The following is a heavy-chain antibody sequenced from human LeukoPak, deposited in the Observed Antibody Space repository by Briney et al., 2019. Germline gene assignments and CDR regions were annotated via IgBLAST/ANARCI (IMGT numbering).Heavy chain of an antibody. Sequence: SETLSLTCTVSGGSVYSSSYYWGWIRQPPGKGLEWIGSIYYSGSTYYNPSLKSRVTISGDTSKNQFSLELSSVTAADAAVYYCARLYTSGWHVDYWGQGTLVTVSS. CDR2: IYYSGST. CDR3: ARLYTSGWHVDY. V-gene: IGHV4-39*01. CDR1: GGSVYSSSYY. J-gene: IGHJ4*02. D-gene: IGHD6-19*01.